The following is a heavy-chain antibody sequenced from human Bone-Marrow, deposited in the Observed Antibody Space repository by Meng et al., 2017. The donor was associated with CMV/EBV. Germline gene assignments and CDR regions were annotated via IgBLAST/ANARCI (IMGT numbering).Heavy chain of an antibody. V-gene: IGHV3-30*02. J-gene: IGHJ2*01. CDR3: ARDDNSSRYWYFDL. Sequence: GESLKISCAASGFTFSSYGMHWVRQAPGKGLEWVAFIRYDGSNKYYADSVKGRFTISRDNSKNTLYLQMNSLRAEDTAVYYCARDDNSSRYWYFDLWGRGTLVTVSS. CDR2: IRYDGSNK. D-gene: IGHD6-6*01. CDR1: GFTFSSYG.